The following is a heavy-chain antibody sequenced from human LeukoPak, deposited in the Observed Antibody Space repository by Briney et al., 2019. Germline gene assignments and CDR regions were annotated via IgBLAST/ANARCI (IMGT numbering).Heavy chain of an antibody. CDR1: GGSFSGYY. V-gene: IGHV4-34*01. J-gene: IGHJ4*02. Sequence: SETPSLTCAVYGGSFSGYYWSWIRQPPGKGLEWIGEINHNGSTNYNPSLKSRVTISVDTSKNQFSLKLSSVTAADTAVYYCARVSFSEYYFDYWGQGTLVTVSS. CDR3: ARVSFSEYYFDY. CDR2: INHNGST.